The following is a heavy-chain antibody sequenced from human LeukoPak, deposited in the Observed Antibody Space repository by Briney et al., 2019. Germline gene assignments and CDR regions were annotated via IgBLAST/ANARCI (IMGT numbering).Heavy chain of an antibody. CDR3: ASRVWAVAGTNFDY. Sequence: GRSLRLSCAASGFTFSSYAMHWVRQAPGKGLEWVAVISYDGSDKYYADSVKGRFTISRDNSKNTLYLQMNSLRAEDTAVYYCASRVWAVAGTNFDYWGQGTLVTVSS. CDR1: GFTFSSYA. J-gene: IGHJ4*02. V-gene: IGHV3-30-3*01. D-gene: IGHD6-19*01. CDR2: ISYDGSDK.